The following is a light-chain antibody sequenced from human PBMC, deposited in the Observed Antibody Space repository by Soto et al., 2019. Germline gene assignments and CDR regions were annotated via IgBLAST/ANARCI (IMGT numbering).Light chain of an antibody. Sequence: QSVLTQSSSASASLGSSVKLTWTLSSGHSSYIIAWHQQQPGKAPRYLMKLEGSGSYNKGSGVPDRFSGSSSGADRYLTISNLQFEDEANYYCKTWDSNTRVFGGGTKLTVL. CDR2: LEGSGSY. CDR3: KTWDSNTRV. CDR1: SGHSSYI. V-gene: IGLV4-60*02. J-gene: IGLJ2*01.